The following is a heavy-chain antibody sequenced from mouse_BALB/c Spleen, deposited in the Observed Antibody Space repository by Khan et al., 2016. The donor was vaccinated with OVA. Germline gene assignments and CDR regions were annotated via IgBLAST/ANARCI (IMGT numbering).Heavy chain of an antibody. CDR2: VNPNNGDT. CDR1: GYSFTVYY. D-gene: IGHD2-12*01. CDR3: ARGYEFFPY. Sequence: EVQLQQSGPDLVKPGASVKISCKASGYSFTVYYMTWVKQSHGKSPEWIGRVNPNNGDTNYNQNFKGKAILTVDKSSNTAYMDLRSLTSEDSAVFYCARGYEFFPYWGQGTLVTVSA. J-gene: IGHJ3*01. V-gene: IGHV1-26*01.